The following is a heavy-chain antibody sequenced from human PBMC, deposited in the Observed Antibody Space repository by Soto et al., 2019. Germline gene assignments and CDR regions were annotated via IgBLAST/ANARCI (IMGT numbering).Heavy chain of an antibody. D-gene: IGHD3-10*01. V-gene: IGHV3-66*01. Sequence: PGGSLRLSCAASGFTVSSNYMSWVRQAPGKGLEWVSVIYSGGSTYYADSVKGRFTISRDNSKNTLYLQMNSLRAEDTAVYYCAGIGELPPGPWYYYYMDVWGKGTTVTVSS. CDR2: IYSGGST. CDR3: AGIGELPPGPWYYYYMDV. CDR1: GFTVSSNY. J-gene: IGHJ6*03.